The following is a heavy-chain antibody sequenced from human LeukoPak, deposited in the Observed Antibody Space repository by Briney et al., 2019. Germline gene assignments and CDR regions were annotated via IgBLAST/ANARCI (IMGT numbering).Heavy chain of an antibody. CDR3: TRENGGDGYRGGTFDI. V-gene: IGHV3-33*01. CDR1: GFTFSSYV. J-gene: IGHJ3*02. Sequence: GTSLRLCCAASGFTFSSYVMKRVRQAPGKVLERVAVIRYDGSKKYDVDSVKGRFTISRDSSKNTVDLQMDSLRAEDTALYYCTRENGGDGYRGGTFDIWGQGTMVTVSS. D-gene: IGHD5-24*01. CDR2: IRYDGSKK.